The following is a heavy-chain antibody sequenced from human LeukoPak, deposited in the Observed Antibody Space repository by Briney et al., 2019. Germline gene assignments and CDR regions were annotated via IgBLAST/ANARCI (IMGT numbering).Heavy chain of an antibody. Sequence: GRSLRLSCAASGFTFSSYVMHWVRQAPGKGLEWVAFISYDGGNKYYADSVKGRYTTSRDNSKNTLYLQMNSLRTEDTAVYYCAKDLGYSGSYIDCWGQGTVLTVST. D-gene: IGHD1-26*01. CDR1: GFTFSSYV. CDR2: ISYDGGNK. CDR3: AKDLGYSGSYIDC. J-gene: IGHJ4*02. V-gene: IGHV3-30*18.